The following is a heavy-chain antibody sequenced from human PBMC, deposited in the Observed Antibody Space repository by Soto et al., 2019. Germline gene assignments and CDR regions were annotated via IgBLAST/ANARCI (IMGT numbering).Heavy chain of an antibody. D-gene: IGHD3-3*01. CDR2: ISSSGTYI. V-gene: IGHV3-21*01. Sequence: VQLVDSGGGLVKPGGSLRLSCAASGFPFSSHGMNWVRQAPGKGLEWVSSISSSGTYIYYADSVRGRFTISRDNAKNSLNLQMNSLRAEDTAVYYCARLLNHEILIWREGLDSWGQGTLVTVSS. J-gene: IGHJ5*01. CDR1: GFPFSSHG. CDR3: ARLLNHEILIWREGLDS.